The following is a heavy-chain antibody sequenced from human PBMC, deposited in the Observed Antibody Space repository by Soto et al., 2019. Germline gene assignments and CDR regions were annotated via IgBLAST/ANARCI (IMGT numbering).Heavy chain of an antibody. CDR3: ATSGYDFWSGYPPLDYYYGMDV. V-gene: IGHV1-18*01. CDR2: ISAYNGNT. D-gene: IGHD3-3*01. J-gene: IGHJ6*02. CDR1: GYTFTSYG. Sequence: ASVKVSCKASGYTFTSYGISWVRQAPGQGLEWMGWISAYNGNTNYAQKLQGRVTMTTDTSTSTAYMELRSLRSDDTAVYYCATSGYDFWSGYPPLDYYYGMDVWGQGTTVTV.